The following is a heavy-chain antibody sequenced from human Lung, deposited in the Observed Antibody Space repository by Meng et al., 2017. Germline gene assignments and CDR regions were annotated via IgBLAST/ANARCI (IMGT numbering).Heavy chain of an antibody. CDR1: GSPFPASL. CDR2: INPKSGDT. D-gene: IGHD6-13*01. Sequence: QVERGQSGAEGQSPGGPGEAPCKASGSPFPASLLHWGRRAPGQGLEWMGRINPKSGDTHYAQRFQGRVTMTGDTSISTAYMELSGLRSDDTAMYYCARDEDISAAGKLFGDYWGQGTLVTVSS. J-gene: IGHJ4*02. V-gene: IGHV1-2*06. CDR3: ARDEDISAAGKLFGDY.